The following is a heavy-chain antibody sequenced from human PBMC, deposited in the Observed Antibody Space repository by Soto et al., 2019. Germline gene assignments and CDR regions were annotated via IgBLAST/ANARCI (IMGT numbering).Heavy chain of an antibody. CDR1: GFTFSSYA. Sequence: QVQLVESGGGVVQPGRSLRLSCAASGFTFSSYAMHWVRQAPGKGLEWVAVISYDGSNKYYADSVKGRFTISRDNSKNTLYLQMNSLRAEDTAVYYCARAPDGYNYFDYWGQGTLVTVSS. D-gene: IGHD5-12*01. J-gene: IGHJ4*02. V-gene: IGHV3-30-3*01. CDR3: ARAPDGYNYFDY. CDR2: ISYDGSNK.